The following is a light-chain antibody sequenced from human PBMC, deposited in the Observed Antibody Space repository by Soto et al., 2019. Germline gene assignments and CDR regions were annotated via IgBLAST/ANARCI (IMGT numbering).Light chain of an antibody. J-gene: IGLJ1*01. CDR2: AVS. CDR1: SSDVGGYNY. V-gene: IGLV2-14*01. CDR3: TAYTSSNTYV. Sequence: HSALAQPDSVAGCPGQSITISCTGNSSDVGGYNYVSWYQQHPGKAPQLMIYAVSNRPSGVSNRFSGSKSGSTASLTISGLQAEDEADYYCTAYTSSNTYVFGTGTKVTVL.